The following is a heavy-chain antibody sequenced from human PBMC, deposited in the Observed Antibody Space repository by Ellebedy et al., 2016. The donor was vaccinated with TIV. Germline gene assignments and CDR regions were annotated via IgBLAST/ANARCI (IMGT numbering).Heavy chain of an antibody. J-gene: IGHJ3*02. Sequence: GESLKIPCKGFGYSFTNYWIVLVRQMPGKGLEWRGVISPADSHLSSSPSFQGQVTIYADKSISTAYLQWSSLKASDSAMYYCARQSQGGWESGVFDIWGQGTLLTVSS. D-gene: IGHD1-26*01. CDR1: GYSFTNYW. V-gene: IGHV5-51*01. CDR3: ARQSQGGWESGVFDI. CDR2: ISPADSHL.